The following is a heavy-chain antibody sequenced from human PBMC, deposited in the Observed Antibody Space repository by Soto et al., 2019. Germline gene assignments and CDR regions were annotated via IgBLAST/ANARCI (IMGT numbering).Heavy chain of an antibody. J-gene: IGHJ6*03. D-gene: IGHD2-2*01. CDR3: AKARGGGYCCSTSCLPYYYYMDV. Sequence: QVQLVESGGGVVQPGRSLRLSCAASGFTFSSYGMHWVRQAPGKGLEWVAVISYDGSNKYYADSVKGRFTISRDNSKNTLYLQMNILSAEDTTVYYSAKARGGGYCCSTSCLPYYYYMDVCVNGTTVTVSS. CDR2: ISYDGSNK. CDR1: GFTFSSYG. V-gene: IGHV3-30*18.